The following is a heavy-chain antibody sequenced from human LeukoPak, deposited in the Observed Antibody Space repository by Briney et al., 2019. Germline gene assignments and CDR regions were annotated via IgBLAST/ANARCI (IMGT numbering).Heavy chain of an antibody. V-gene: IGHV1-2*02. CDR3: ARDRVGSGWPRPYYFEN. J-gene: IGHJ4*02. D-gene: IGHD6-19*01. CDR1: GYTFTGYY. CDR2: ISPNTGAT. Sequence: SSVKVSCKPSGYTFTGYYLHWLRRAPGQGLEWLVWISPNTGATTSAQRFQGRVTLTRDTSINTAYMELTALTSDDTAVYYCARDRVGSGWPRPYYFENWGQGALVTVSS.